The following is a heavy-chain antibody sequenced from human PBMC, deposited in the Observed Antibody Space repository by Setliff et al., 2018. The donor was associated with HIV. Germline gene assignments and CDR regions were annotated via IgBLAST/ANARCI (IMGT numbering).Heavy chain of an antibody. J-gene: IGHJ4*02. CDR2: ISGSGGST. Sequence: GGSLRLSCAASGFTFSSTWMHWVCQAPGKGLEWVSGISGSGGSTNYADSVKGRFTISRDNAKNSLYLQMNSLRAEDTAVYYCARASYYYDSSGWVDYWGQGTLVTVSS. V-gene: IGHV3-21*04. CDR1: GFTFSSTW. CDR3: ARASYYYDSSGWVDY. D-gene: IGHD3-22*01.